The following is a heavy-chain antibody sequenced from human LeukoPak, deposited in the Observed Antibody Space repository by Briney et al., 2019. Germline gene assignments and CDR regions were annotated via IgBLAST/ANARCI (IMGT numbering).Heavy chain of an antibody. CDR2: IYYSGSVGST. CDR3: VRANHFDY. V-gene: IGHV4-59*01. Sequence: SETLSLTCTVSGGSISSYYWGWIRQPPGKGLEWIGNIYYSGSVGSTNYNPSLKSRVTISVDTSKNQFSLKLTSVTAADTAVYFCVRANHFDYWGQGTLVTVSS. J-gene: IGHJ4*02. CDR1: GGSISSYY.